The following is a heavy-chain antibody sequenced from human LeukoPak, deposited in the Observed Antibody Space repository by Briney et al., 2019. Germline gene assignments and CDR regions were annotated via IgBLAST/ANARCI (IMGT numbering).Heavy chain of an antibody. CDR3: AKEPSIAARRNDY. Sequence: QPGRSLRLSCAASGFTFSSYGMHWVRQAPGKGLEWVAVISYDGSNKYYADSVKGRFTISRDNSKNTLYLQMNSLRAEDTAVYYCAKEPSIAARRNDYWGQGTLVTVSS. J-gene: IGHJ4*02. CDR2: ISYDGSNK. D-gene: IGHD6-6*01. V-gene: IGHV3-30*18. CDR1: GFTFSSYG.